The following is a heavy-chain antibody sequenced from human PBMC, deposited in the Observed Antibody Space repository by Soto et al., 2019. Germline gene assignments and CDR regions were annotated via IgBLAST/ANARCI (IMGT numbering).Heavy chain of an antibody. V-gene: IGHV4-39*01. CDR2: IYYSGST. Sequence: ASETLSLTCTVSGGSISSSSYYWGWIRQPPGKGLEWIGSIYYSGSTYYNPSLKSRVTISVDTSKNQFSLKLSSVTAADTAVYYCARALMVRGVMGDAFDIWGQGTMVTVSS. CDR1: GGSISSSSYY. J-gene: IGHJ3*02. CDR3: ARALMVRGVMGDAFDI. D-gene: IGHD3-10*01.